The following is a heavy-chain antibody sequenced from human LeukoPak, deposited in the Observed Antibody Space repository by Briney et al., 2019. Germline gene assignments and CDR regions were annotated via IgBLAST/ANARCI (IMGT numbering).Heavy chain of an antibody. CDR1: GYTFNTYG. CDR3: ARDGDYYDSSGYTNPYYYYMDV. D-gene: IGHD3-22*01. CDR2: VSPYNGNT. J-gene: IGHJ6*03. Sequence: RASVKVSCKASGYTFNTYGISWVRQAPGQGLEWMGWVSPYNGNTNYAQKFQDRVTMPIDTSTNTAYMDLRSLRSDDTAVYYCARDGDYYDSSGYTNPYYYYMDVWGKGTTVTISS. V-gene: IGHV1-18*01.